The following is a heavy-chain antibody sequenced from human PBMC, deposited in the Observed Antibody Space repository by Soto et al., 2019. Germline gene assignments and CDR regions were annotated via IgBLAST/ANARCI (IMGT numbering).Heavy chain of an antibody. Sequence: VQLLESGGGLVQPGGSLRLSCAASGFTFSSYAMNWVRQTPGEGLEWVSGISDSGGSPYYADSVKGRFTISRDNSKNTLYLQMDSLRAEDTGVYYCARYALGLWPWWYNWFDRWGQGTLVSVSS. D-gene: IGHD2-8*02. V-gene: IGHV3-23*01. J-gene: IGHJ5*02. CDR1: GFTFSSYA. CDR3: ARYALGLWPWWYNWFDR. CDR2: ISDSGGSP.